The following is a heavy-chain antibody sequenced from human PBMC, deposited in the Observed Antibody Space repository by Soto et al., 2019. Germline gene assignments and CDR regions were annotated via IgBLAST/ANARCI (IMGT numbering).Heavy chain of an antibody. J-gene: IGHJ4*02. CDR3: ARDPSYYYDSSGWGFDY. Sequence: QVQLVQSGAEVKKPGSSVKVSCKASGGTFSSYAISWVRQAPGQGLEWMGGIIPIFGTANYAQKFQGRVTITADKSTSTAYMELSSLRSVDTAVYYCARDPSYYYDSSGWGFDYWGQGTLVTVSS. CDR1: GGTFSSYA. D-gene: IGHD3-22*01. CDR2: IIPIFGTA. V-gene: IGHV1-69*06.